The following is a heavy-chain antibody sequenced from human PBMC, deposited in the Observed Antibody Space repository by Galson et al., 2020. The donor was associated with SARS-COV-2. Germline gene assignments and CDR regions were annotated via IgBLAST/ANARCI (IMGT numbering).Heavy chain of an antibody. CDR2: IYSEGSST. J-gene: IGHJ4*02. CDR3: AKGDMGNDYFDY. D-gene: IGHD7-27*01. Sequence: GGSLRLSCAASGFTFSSYWMHWVRQAPGKGLVWVSRIYSEGSSTSYADSVKGRFTISGDNAKNTLYLQMNSLRAEDTAVYYCAKGDMGNDYFDYWGQGTLVTVSS. CDR1: GFTFSSYW. V-gene: IGHV3-74*01.